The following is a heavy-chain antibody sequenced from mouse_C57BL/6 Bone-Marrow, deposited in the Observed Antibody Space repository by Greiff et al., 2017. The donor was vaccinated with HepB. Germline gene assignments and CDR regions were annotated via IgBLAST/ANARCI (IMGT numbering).Heavy chain of an antibody. CDR2: IDPSDSYT. CDR1: GYTFTSYW. J-gene: IGHJ1*03. D-gene: IGHD1-1*01. Sequence: QVQLQQPGAELVKPGASVKLSCKASGYTFTSYWMQWVKQRPGQGLEWIGEIDPSDSYTNYNQKFKGKATLTVETSSSTAYMQLSSLTSEDSAVYYCARGDYYGSSYYWYFDVWGTGTTVTVSS. CDR3: ARGDYYGSSYYWYFDV. V-gene: IGHV1-50*01.